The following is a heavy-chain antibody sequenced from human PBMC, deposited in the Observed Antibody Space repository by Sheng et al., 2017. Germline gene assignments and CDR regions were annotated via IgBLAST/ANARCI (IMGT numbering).Heavy chain of an antibody. V-gene: IGHV3-73*02. CDR2: IRSKANSYAT. Sequence: EVQLVESGGGLVQPGGSLKLSCAASGFTFSGSAMHWVRQASGKGLEWVGRIRSKANSYATAYAASVKGRFTISRDDSKNTAYLQMNSLKTEDTAVYYCTRRSSWGSSGLQFDPWGQGTLVTVSS. J-gene: IGHJ5*02. CDR1: GFTFSGSA. D-gene: IGHD3-22*01. CDR3: TRRSSWGSSGLQFDP.